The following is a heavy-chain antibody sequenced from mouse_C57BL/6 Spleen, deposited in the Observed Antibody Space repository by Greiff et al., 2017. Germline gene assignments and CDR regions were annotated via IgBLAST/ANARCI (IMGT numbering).Heavy chain of an antibody. D-gene: IGHD1-1*01. CDR3: ARSYYGSSYYYAMDY. CDR1: GYTFTSYW. Sequence: QVQLKQPGAELVMPGASVKLSCKASGYTFTSYWMHWVKQRPGQGLEWIGEIDPSDSYTNYNQKFKGKSTLTVDKSSSTAYMQLSSLTSEDSAVYYCARSYYGSSYYYAMDYWGQGTSVTVSS. J-gene: IGHJ4*01. CDR2: IDPSDSYT. V-gene: IGHV1-69*01.